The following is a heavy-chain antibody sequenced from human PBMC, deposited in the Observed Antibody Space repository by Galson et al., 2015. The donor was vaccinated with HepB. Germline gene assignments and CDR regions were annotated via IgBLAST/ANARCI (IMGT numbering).Heavy chain of an antibody. CDR3: ARVALDYDFWSAQTIWAYFDY. D-gene: IGHD3-3*01. J-gene: IGHJ4*02. CDR1: GFTFSSYW. CDR2: IKQDGSEK. Sequence: SLRLSCAASGFTFSSYWMSWVRQAPGKGLEWVANIKQDGSEKYYVDSVKGRFTISRDNAKNSLYLQMNSLRAEDTAVYYCARVALDYDFWSAQTIWAYFDYWGQGTLVTVSS. V-gene: IGHV3-7*01.